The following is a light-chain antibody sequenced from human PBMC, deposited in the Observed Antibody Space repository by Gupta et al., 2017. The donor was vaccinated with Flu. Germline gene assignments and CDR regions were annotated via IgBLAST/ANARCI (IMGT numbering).Light chain of an antibody. V-gene: IGLV2-14*01. CDR2: EVT. J-gene: IGLJ1*01. Sequence: SALTQPASVSGSPGQSITISCTGSSSDVGGYNYVSWYQQHPGKAPKLIIYEVTKRPSGVSNRFSGSKSGNTASLTISGLQAEDEADYHCSSYTSSSTYVFGTGTKVTVL. CDR3: SSYTSSSTYV. CDR1: SSDVGGYNY.